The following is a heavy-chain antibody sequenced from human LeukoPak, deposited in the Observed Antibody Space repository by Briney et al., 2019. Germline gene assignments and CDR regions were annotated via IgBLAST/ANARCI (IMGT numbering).Heavy chain of an antibody. Sequence: SQTLSLTCAISGDSLSNNNVAWSWIRQSPSRGLEWLGRASYRSKFNTDYAVSVKRRIAIKSDTSKNQFSLQLNSVTPEDTGVYYCARGSHSSFDYWGQGTLVTVSS. CDR2: ASYRSKFNT. CDR1: GDSLSNNNVA. CDR3: ARGSHSSFDY. V-gene: IGHV6-1*01. D-gene: IGHD3-10*01. J-gene: IGHJ4*02.